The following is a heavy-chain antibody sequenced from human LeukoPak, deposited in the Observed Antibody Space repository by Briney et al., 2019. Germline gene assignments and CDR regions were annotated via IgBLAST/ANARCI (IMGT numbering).Heavy chain of an antibody. Sequence: PSETLSLTCTVSGGSISSGSYCWSWIRQPAGKGLEWIGRIYTSGSTNYNPSLKSRVTISVDTSKNQFSLKLSSVTAADTAVYYCARDTNIAARPYYYYYYMDVWGKGTTVTVSS. CDR1: GGSISSGSYC. D-gene: IGHD6-6*01. CDR3: ARDTNIAARPYYYYYYMDV. V-gene: IGHV4-61*02. J-gene: IGHJ6*03. CDR2: IYTSGST.